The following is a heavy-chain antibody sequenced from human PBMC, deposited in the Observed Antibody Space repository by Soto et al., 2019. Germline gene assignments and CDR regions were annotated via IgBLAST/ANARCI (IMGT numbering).Heavy chain of an antibody. V-gene: IGHV4-39*01. D-gene: IGHD3-10*01. CDR2: IYYSGST. CDR1: GGSISSSIYY. J-gene: IGHJ6*01. CDR3: ARIRGLDYYYYYYGMDV. Sequence: SEILSLTCTFSGGSISSSIYYWGWIRQPPGQGLEWIGSIYYSGSTYYNPSLKSRVTISVDTSKNQFSLKLSSVTAADTAAYYCARIRGLDYYYYYYGMDVWGQGTTVTVSS.